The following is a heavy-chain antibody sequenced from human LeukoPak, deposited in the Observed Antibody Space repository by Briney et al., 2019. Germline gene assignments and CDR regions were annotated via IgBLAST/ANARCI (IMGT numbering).Heavy chain of an antibody. CDR2: ISSNGGST. CDR1: GFTFSSYG. Sequence: PGGSLRLSCAASGFTFSSYGMHWVRQAPGKGLEYVSAISSNGGSTYYANSVKGRFTISRDNSKNTLYLQMGSLRAEDMAVYYCARGLPFDYWGQGTLVTVSS. J-gene: IGHJ4*02. CDR3: ARGLPFDY. V-gene: IGHV3-64*01.